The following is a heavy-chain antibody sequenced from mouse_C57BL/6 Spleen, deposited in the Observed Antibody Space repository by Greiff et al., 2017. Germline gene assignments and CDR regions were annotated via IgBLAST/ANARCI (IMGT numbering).Heavy chain of an antibody. CDR3: ARNYYGSSYGYFDV. V-gene: IGHV8-12*01. J-gene: IGHJ1*03. Sequence: QVTLKESGPGILQSSQTLSLTCSFSGFSLSTSGMGVSWIRQPSGKGLEWLAHIYWDDDKRYNPSLKSRLTISKDTSRHQVFLKITSVDTADTATYYCARNYYGSSYGYFDVWGTGTTVTVSS. CDR1: GFSLSTSGMG. D-gene: IGHD1-1*01. CDR2: IYWDDDK.